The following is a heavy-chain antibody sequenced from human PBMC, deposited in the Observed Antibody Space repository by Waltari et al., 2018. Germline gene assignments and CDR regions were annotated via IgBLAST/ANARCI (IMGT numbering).Heavy chain of an antibody. CDR1: GYTFTSYD. D-gene: IGHD3-3*01. J-gene: IGHJ2*01. CDR2: MNTNSGNT. CDR3: AREAEWGWYFDL. Sequence: QVQLVQSVAEVKKPGASVKVSCKSSGYTFTSYDINWVRQATGQGLEWMGWMNTNSGNTGYAQKFQGRVTRTRNTSISTAYMELSSLRSEDTAVYYCAREAEWGWYFDLWGRGTLVTVSS. V-gene: IGHV1-8*01.